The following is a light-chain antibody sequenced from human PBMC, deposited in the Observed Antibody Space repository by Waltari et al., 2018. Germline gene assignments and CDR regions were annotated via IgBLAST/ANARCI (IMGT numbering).Light chain of an antibody. Sequence: LTAARATLSPSPGASVTLSCRASQSVISHLAWCQQKPGQAPRLLIYGISNRATGIPARFSGSGSGTDFTLTISSLEPEDFAVYYGLQRIQWPNSVGQGTKLEL. J-gene: IGKJ2*03. V-gene: IGKV3-11*01. CDR3: LQRIQWPNS. CDR2: GIS. CDR1: QSVISH.